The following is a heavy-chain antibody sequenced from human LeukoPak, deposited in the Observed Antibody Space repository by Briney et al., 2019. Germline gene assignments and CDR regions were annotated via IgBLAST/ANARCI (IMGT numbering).Heavy chain of an antibody. J-gene: IGHJ4*02. CDR2: IYYSGST. CDR3: ARRREYSGYEYFDY. CDR1: GGSISSGGYY. V-gene: IGHV4-31*03. Sequence: SETLSPTCTVSGGSISSGGYYWSWIRQHPGKGLEWIGYIYYSGSTYYNPSLKSRVTISVDTSKNQFSLKLSSVTAADTAVYYCARRREYSGYEYFDYWGQGTLVTVSS. D-gene: IGHD5-12*01.